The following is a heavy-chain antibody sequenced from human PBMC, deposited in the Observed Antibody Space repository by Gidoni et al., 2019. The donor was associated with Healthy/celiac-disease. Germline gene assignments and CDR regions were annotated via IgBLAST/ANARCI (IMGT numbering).Heavy chain of an antibody. J-gene: IGHJ6*02. D-gene: IGHD4-17*01. CDR1: GFALSSNY. CDR3: ARDGLDLDYEEGLDYYGMDV. CDR2: IYSGGST. V-gene: IGHV3-53*01. Sequence: EVQLLESGGGLIQPGGSLRLSCAASGFALSSNYMRWVPQAPGKGLEWVSVIYSGGSTYYADSVKGRFTISRDNSKNTLYLQMNSLRAEDTAVYYCARDGLDLDYEEGLDYYGMDVWGQGTTVTVSS.